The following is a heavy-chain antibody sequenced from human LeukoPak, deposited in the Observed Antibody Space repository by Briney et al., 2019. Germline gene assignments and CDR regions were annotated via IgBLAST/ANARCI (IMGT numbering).Heavy chain of an antibody. CDR1: GGTFSSYA. V-gene: IGHV1-69*13. Sequence: ASVKVSCKASGGTFSSYAISWVRQAPGQGLEWMGGIIPIFGTANYAQKFQGRVTITADESTSTAYMELSSLRSEDTAVYYCATVGMGSSSGLGYYFDYWGQGTLVTVSS. CDR3: ATVGMGSSSGLGYYFDY. D-gene: IGHD6-6*01. CDR2: IIPIFGTA. J-gene: IGHJ4*02.